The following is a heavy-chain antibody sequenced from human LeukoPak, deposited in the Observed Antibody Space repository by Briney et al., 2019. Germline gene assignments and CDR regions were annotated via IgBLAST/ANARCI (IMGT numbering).Heavy chain of an antibody. J-gene: IGHJ4*02. Sequence: GRSLRLSCAASGFTFSSYAMQWVRQAPGKGLEWVAVTSYDGSDKYYADSVKGRFTISRDNSQNTLYLQMNSLRAEDTAVYYCAREDGSGWRLPENWGQGTLVTVSS. CDR1: GFTFSSYA. CDR2: TSYDGSDK. V-gene: IGHV3-30-3*01. CDR3: AREDGSGWRLPEN. D-gene: IGHD6-19*01.